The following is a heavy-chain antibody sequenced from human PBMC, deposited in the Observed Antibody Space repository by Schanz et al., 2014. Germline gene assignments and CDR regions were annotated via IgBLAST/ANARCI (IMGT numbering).Heavy chain of an antibody. V-gene: IGHV4-34*01. J-gene: IGHJ5*02. CDR1: SGSFSGYY. CDR2: INHSGST. D-gene: IGHD2-2*01. CDR3: ARGQDHAKTGDL. Sequence: QVQLQQWGAGLLKPSETLSLSCAVYSGSFSGYYWSWIRQPPGKGLEWIGEINHSGSTNYNPSLKSRVTISVDTSKNQFSLKLSSVTAADTAVYYCARGQDHAKTGDLWGRGTLVTISS.